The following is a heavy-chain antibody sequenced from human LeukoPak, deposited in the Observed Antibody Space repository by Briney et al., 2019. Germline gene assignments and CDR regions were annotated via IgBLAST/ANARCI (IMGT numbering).Heavy chain of an antibody. Sequence: QTGGSLRLSCAASGFTFSNYWMTWVRQTPGEGLEWVANIKEDGSETYYVDSVKGRFTISRDNAKNSLYLQMNSLRVEDTAVYYCAREGLENYYYYMDVWGKGTTVTVSS. CDR2: IKEDGSET. CDR3: AREGLENYYYYMDV. D-gene: IGHD1-1*01. V-gene: IGHV3-7*01. CDR1: GFTFSNYW. J-gene: IGHJ6*03.